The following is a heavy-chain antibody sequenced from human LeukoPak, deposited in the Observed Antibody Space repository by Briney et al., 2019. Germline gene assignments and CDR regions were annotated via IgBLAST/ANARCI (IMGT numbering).Heavy chain of an antibody. J-gene: IGHJ3*02. Sequence: SETLSLTCTVSGGSISSYYWSWIRQPPGKGLEWIGYIYYSGSTNYNPSLKSRVTISVDTSKNQFSLKLSSVTAADTAVYYCARTNYDILTGQDNAFDIWGQGTMVTVSS. D-gene: IGHD3-9*01. CDR1: GGSISSYY. CDR3: ARTNYDILTGQDNAFDI. CDR2: IYYSGST. V-gene: IGHV4-59*08.